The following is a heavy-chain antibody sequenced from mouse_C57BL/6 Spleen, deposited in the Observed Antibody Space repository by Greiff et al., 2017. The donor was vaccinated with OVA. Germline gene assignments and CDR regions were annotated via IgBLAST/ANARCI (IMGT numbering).Heavy chain of an antibody. CDR1: GFNIKDYY. D-gene: IGHD2-2*01. J-gene: IGHJ2*01. CDR2: IDPEDGET. Sequence: VQLKESGAELVKPGASVKLSCTASGFNIKDYYMHWVKQRTEQGLEWIGRIDPEDGETKYAPKFQGQATITADTSSNTAYLQLSSLTSEDTAVYYCAARRAYGYDGRRFDYWGQGTTLTVSS. V-gene: IGHV14-2*01. CDR3: AARRAYGYDGRRFDY.